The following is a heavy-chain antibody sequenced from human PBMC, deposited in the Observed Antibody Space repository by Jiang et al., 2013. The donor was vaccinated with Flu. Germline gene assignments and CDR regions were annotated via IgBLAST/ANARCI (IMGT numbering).Heavy chain of an antibody. Sequence: GSGLVKPSETLSLTCTASGGSISSSSYYWGWIRQPPGKGLEWIGSIYYSGSTYYNPSLKSRVTISVDTSKNQFSLKLSSVTAADTAVYYCAAKYYYGSGSSLTLDYWGQGTLVTVSS. CDR3: AAKYYYGSGSSLTLDY. V-gene: IGHV4-39*01. J-gene: IGHJ4*02. D-gene: IGHD3-10*01. CDR1: GGSISSSSYY. CDR2: IYYSGST.